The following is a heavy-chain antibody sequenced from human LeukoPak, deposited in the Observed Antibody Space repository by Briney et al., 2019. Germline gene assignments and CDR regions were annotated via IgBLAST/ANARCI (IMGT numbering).Heavy chain of an antibody. J-gene: IGHJ3*02. Sequence: SETPSLTCSVHGGSISSTYWSWIRQPPGKGLEWIGNIYHSGGPNYNPSLNGRVTISIDTSKNQFSLKLTSVTAADTAVYLCARRGRSSSWYGDAFDIWGQGTVVAVSS. V-gene: IGHV4-59*08. CDR2: IYHSGGP. CDR1: GGSISSTY. CDR3: ARRGRSSSWYGDAFDI. D-gene: IGHD6-13*01.